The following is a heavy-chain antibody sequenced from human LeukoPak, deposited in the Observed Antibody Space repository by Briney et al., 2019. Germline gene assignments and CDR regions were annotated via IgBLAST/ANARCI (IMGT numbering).Heavy chain of an antibody. D-gene: IGHD3-22*01. CDR2: ISAYNGNT. CDR1: GYTFTSYG. CDR3: ARVPFVTTIVVVISTEEFDY. J-gene: IGHJ4*02. V-gene: IGHV1-18*01. Sequence: GASVKVSCKASGYTFTSYGISWVRQAPGQGLEWMGWISAYNGNTNYAQKLQGRVTMTTDTSTSTAYMELRSLRSDDTAVYYCARVPFVTTIVVVISTEEFDYWGQGTLVTVSS.